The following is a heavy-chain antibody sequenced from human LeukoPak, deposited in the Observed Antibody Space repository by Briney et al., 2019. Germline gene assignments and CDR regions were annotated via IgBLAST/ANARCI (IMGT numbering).Heavy chain of an antibody. CDR2: IYYSGST. Sequence: PSETLSLTCTVSGGSISSGGYYWSWIRQHPGKGLEWIGYIYYSGSTYYNPSLKSRVTISVDASKNQFSLKLSSVTAADTAVYYCARADVLLWFGESYYFDYWGQGTLVTVSS. V-gene: IGHV4-31*03. CDR1: GGSISSGGYY. D-gene: IGHD3-10*01. J-gene: IGHJ4*02. CDR3: ARADVLLWFGESYYFDY.